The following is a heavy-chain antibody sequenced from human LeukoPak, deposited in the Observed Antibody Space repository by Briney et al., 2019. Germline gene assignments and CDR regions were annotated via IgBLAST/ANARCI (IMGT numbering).Heavy chain of an antibody. Sequence: GGSLRLSCAASGFTFSSYGMHWVCQAPGKGLEWVAFIRYDGSNKYYADPVKGRFTISRDNSKNTLYLQMNSLRAEDTAVYYCAKDAGQWLATYYYYYMDVWGKGTTVTVSS. V-gene: IGHV3-30*02. CDR3: AKDAGQWLATYYYYYMDV. CDR1: GFTFSSYG. D-gene: IGHD6-19*01. J-gene: IGHJ6*03. CDR2: IRYDGSNK.